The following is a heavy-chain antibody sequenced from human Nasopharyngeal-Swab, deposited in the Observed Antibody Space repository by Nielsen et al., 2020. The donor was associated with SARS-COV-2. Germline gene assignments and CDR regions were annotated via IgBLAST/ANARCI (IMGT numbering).Heavy chain of an antibody. CDR2: IWYDGTNS. D-gene: IGHD5-24*01. V-gene: IGHV3-33*01. Sequence: GGSLRLSCAASGLTFRNYGMHWVRQAPGKGLEWVTFIWYDGTNSFYADSVKGRFTSSRDNSKNTMYLQMNSLRAEGTAVYYCVRDNGYNTLDFWGQGTLVTVSS. CDR1: GLTFRNYG. CDR3: VRDNGYNTLDF. J-gene: IGHJ4*02.